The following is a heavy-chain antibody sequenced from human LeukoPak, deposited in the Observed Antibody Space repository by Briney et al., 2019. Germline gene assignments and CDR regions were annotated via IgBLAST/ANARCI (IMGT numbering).Heavy chain of an antibody. D-gene: IGHD6-13*01. CDR1: GGSFSGYY. CDR2: INHSGST. CDR3: ARVVGYSSSWPQSRYYYYYGMDV. Sequence: SETLSLTCAVYGGSFSGYYWSWIRQPPGKGLEWIGEINHSGSTNYNPSLKSRVTISVDTSKNQFSLKLSSVTAAVTAVYYCARVVGYSSSWPQSRYYYYYGMDVWSQGTTVTVSS. V-gene: IGHV4-34*01. J-gene: IGHJ6*02.